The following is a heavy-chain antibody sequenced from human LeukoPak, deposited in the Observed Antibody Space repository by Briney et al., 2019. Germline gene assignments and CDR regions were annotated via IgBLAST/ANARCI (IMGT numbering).Heavy chain of an antibody. Sequence: ASVKVSCKASGGTFSSYAISWVRQAPGQGLEWMGGIIPIFGTANYAQKFQGRVTITTDESTSTAYMELSSLRSEDTAVYYCAGGDIVVVPAAMLNWNYKDYNYYMDVWGKGTTVTVSS. V-gene: IGHV1-69*05. CDR1: GGTFSSYA. J-gene: IGHJ6*03. D-gene: IGHD2-2*01. CDR2: IIPIFGTA. CDR3: AGGDIVVVPAAMLNWNYKDYNYYMDV.